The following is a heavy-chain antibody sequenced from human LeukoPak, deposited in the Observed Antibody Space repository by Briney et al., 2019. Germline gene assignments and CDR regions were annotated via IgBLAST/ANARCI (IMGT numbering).Heavy chain of an antibody. J-gene: IGHJ4*02. CDR1: GFTFSNFA. Sequence: PGGSLRLSCAASGFTFSNFAMSWVRQAPGKGLEWVSGISGSGGSIYYRDSVRGRFTISRDNSKTTLSLQMNSLRAEDTAVYYCAKARWISGPGQFDFWGQGTLVTVSS. CDR3: AKARWISGPGQFDF. CDR2: ISGSGGSI. D-gene: IGHD5-12*01. V-gene: IGHV3-23*01.